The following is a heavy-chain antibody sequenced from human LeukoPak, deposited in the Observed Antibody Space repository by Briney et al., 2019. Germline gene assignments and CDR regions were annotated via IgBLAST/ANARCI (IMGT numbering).Heavy chain of an antibody. CDR3: ARYSFGSVLDY. CDR2: INHSGST. D-gene: IGHD3-16*01. CDR1: GGSFSGYY. V-gene: IGHV4-34*01. Sequence: SETLSLTCAVYGGSFSGYYWSWIRQPPGKGLEWIGEINHSGSTNYNPSLKSRVTISVDTSKNQFSPKLNSVTAADTAVYYCARYSFGSVLDYWGQGTLVTVSS. J-gene: IGHJ4*02.